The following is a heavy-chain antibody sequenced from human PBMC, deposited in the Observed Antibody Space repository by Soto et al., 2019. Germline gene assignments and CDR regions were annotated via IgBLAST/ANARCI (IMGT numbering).Heavy chain of an antibody. D-gene: IGHD3-3*01. CDR2: ISAYNGNT. J-gene: IGHJ4*02. Sequence: GASVKVSCKASGYTFTSYGISWVRQAPGQGLEWMGWISAYNGNTNYAQKLQGRVTMTTDTSTSTAYMELRSLRSDDTAVYYCAREGPRYDFWSGYREDFDYWGQGTLVTVSS. CDR1: GYTFTSYG. CDR3: AREGPRYDFWSGYREDFDY. V-gene: IGHV1-18*01.